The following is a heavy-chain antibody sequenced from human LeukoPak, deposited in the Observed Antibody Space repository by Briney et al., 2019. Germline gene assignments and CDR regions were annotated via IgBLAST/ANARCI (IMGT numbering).Heavy chain of an antibody. Sequence: SETLSLTCAVYGGSFRGYYWSWIRQPPGKGLEWIGEINHSGSTNYNPSLKSRVTISVDTSKNQFSLKLSSVTAADTAVYYCARDKYLGYCSGGSCYFLKYYFDYWGQGTLVTVSS. V-gene: IGHV4-34*01. CDR2: INHSGST. CDR1: GGSFRGYY. J-gene: IGHJ4*02. D-gene: IGHD2-15*01. CDR3: ARDKYLGYCSGGSCYFLKYYFDY.